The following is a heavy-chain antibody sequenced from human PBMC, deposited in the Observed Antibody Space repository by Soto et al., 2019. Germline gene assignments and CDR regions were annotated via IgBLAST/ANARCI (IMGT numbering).Heavy chain of an antibody. V-gene: IGHV3-30-3*01. D-gene: IGHD1-26*01. CDR2: ISYDGNNE. CDR1: GFTFSAYT. J-gene: IGHJ3*02. Sequence: QVQLVESGGGVVQPGRSLRLSCVASGFTFSAYTMHWVRQPPGKGLEWVAVISYDGNNERYTDPVKGRFTVSRDNSKSTLYLQMNSLKSEDTAVYYCARDGYSGRSEGFDIWGQGTMVTVSS. CDR3: ARDGYSGRSEGFDI.